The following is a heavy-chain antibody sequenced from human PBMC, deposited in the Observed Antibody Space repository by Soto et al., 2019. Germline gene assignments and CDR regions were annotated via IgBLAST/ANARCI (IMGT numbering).Heavy chain of an antibody. Sequence: GGSLRLSCAASGFTFSSYAMSWVRQAPGKGLEWVSAISGSGGSTYYADSVKGRFTISRDNSKNTLYLQMNSLRAEDTAVYYCAKDVTLGYYDSSGYFSDWGQGTLVTVSS. CDR2: ISGSGGST. CDR1: GFTFSSYA. CDR3: AKDVTLGYYDSSGYFSD. J-gene: IGHJ4*02. V-gene: IGHV3-23*01. D-gene: IGHD3-22*01.